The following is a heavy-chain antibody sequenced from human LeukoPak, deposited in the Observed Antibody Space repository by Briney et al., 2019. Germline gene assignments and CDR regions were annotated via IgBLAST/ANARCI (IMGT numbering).Heavy chain of an antibody. J-gene: IGHJ6*03. CDR2: IKQDGSEK. CDR1: GFTFSSHW. CDR3: ARVRIARRNDYYYYMDV. D-gene: IGHD2-15*01. V-gene: IGHV3-7*01. Sequence: LGGSLRLSCAASGFTFSSHWMSWVRQAPGKGLEWVANIKQDGSEKYYVDSVKGRFTISRDNAKNSLYLQMNSLRAEDTAVYYCARVRIARRNDYYYYMDVWGKGTTVTVSS.